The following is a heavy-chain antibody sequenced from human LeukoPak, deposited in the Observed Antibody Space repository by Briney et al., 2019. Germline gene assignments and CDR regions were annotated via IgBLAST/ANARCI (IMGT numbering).Heavy chain of an antibody. D-gene: IGHD3-10*01. J-gene: IGHJ5*02. V-gene: IGHV1-2*02. Sequence: AAVKVSCKASGYTFTGYYMHWVRQAPGQGLEWMGWINPNSGGTNYAQKFQGRVTMTRDTSISTAYMELSRLRSDDTAVYYCAREDSFYGSGSHNWFDPWGQGTLVTVSS. CDR2: INPNSGGT. CDR3: AREDSFYGSGSHNWFDP. CDR1: GYTFTGYY.